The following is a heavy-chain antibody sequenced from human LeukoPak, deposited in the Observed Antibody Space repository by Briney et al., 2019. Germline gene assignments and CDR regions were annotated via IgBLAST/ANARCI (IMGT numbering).Heavy chain of an antibody. CDR3: AKDLVGSSWYYFQH. CDR1: GFTFSSYG. D-gene: IGHD6-13*01. V-gene: IGHV3-30*18. J-gene: IGHJ1*01. Sequence: PGGSLRLSCAASGFTFSSYGMHRVRQAPGKGLEGVAVISYDGSNKYYADSVKGRFTISRDNSRNTLYLQMNSLRAEDTAVYYCAKDLVGSSWYYFQHWGQGTLVTVSS. CDR2: ISYDGSNK.